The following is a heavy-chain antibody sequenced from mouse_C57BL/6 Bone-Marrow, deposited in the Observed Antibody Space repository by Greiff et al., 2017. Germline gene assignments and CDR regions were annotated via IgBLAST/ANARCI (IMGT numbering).Heavy chain of an antibody. J-gene: IGHJ4*01. Sequence: VQLQQSGAELVKPGASVKISCKASGYTFTDYYINWVKQRPGQGLEWIGKIGPGSGSTYYNEKFKGKATLTADKSSSTAYMQLSSLTSEESAVYFCARYLYYYGSSPYYAMDYWGQGTSVTVSS. CDR2: IGPGSGST. V-gene: IGHV1-77*01. CDR1: GYTFTDYY. CDR3: ARYLYYYGSSPYYAMDY. D-gene: IGHD1-1*01.